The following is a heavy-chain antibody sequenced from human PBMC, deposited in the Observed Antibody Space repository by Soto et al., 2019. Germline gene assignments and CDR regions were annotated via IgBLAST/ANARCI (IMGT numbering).Heavy chain of an antibody. CDR3: ARAYCSGGSCWAWSNWFDP. CDR1: GGSISNGDYY. V-gene: IGHV4-30-4*01. CDR2: IYYSGST. D-gene: IGHD2-15*01. Sequence: SETLSLTCTVSGGSISNGDYYWSWIRQPPGKGLEWIGYIYYSGSTYYNPSLKSRVTISVDTSKNQFSLQLNSVTPEDTAVYYCARAYCSGGSCWAWSNWFDPWGQGTLVTVSS. J-gene: IGHJ5*02.